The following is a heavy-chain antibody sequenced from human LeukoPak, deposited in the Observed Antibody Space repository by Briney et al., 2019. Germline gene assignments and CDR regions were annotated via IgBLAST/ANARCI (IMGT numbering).Heavy chain of an antibody. CDR3: ARHDGGYDWGPFHS. J-gene: IGHJ4*02. CDR1: GGSTSTTNYY. Sequence: PSETLSLTCTVSGGSTSTTNYYWGWIRQPPGKGLEWIGSIYYSGSTYYNPSLKSRVTISVETSKNQFSLNLRSVTAADTAVYYCARHDGGYDWGPFHSWGQGALVTVSS. V-gene: IGHV4-39*01. D-gene: IGHD5-12*01. CDR2: IYYSGST.